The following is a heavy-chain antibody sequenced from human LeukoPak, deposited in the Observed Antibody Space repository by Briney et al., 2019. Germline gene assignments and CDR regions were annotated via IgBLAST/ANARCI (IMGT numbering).Heavy chain of an antibody. V-gene: IGHV3-23*01. D-gene: IGHD1-26*01. Sequence: GGTLRLSCSASGFTFSSYGMSWVRQAPGKGLEWVSGLSGSGGTTYYVDSVKGRFTISRDNSKNTLYLQMNGLRAEDTAVYYCAKDRVGAMLYFDYWGQGTLVTVSS. CDR2: LSGSGGTT. CDR3: AKDRVGAMLYFDY. CDR1: GFTFSSYG. J-gene: IGHJ4*02.